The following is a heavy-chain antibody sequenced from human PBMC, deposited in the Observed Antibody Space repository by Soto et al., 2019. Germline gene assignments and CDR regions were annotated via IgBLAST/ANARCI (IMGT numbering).Heavy chain of an antibody. Sequence: SLRLSCAASGFTFSSYWMHWVRQAPGKGLVWVSRINSDGSSTSYADSVKGRFTISRDNAKNTLYLQMNSLRAEDTAVYYCARGRRGSYGGGSTPGFDPWGQGTLVTVSS. D-gene: IGHD1-26*01. V-gene: IGHV3-74*01. J-gene: IGHJ5*02. CDR1: GFTFSSYW. CDR3: ARGRRGSYGGGSTPGFDP. CDR2: INSDGSST.